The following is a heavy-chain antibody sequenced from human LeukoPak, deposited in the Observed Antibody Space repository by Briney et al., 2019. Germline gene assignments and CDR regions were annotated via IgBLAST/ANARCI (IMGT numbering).Heavy chain of an antibody. D-gene: IGHD3-22*01. J-gene: IGHJ4*02. Sequence: QSGGSLRLSCAASGFTFSSYAMSWVRQAPEKGLEWVSAISGSGGSTYYADSVKGRFTISRDNSKNTLYLQMNSLRAEDTAVYYCAKAPRNSGYYYGHYFDYWGQGTLVTVSS. CDR2: ISGSGGST. CDR1: GFTFSSYA. V-gene: IGHV3-23*01. CDR3: AKAPRNSGYYYGHYFDY.